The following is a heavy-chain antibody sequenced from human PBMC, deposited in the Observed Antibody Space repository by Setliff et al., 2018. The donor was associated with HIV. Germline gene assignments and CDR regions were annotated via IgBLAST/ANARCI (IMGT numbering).Heavy chain of an antibody. D-gene: IGHD3-10*01. J-gene: IGHJ3*01. CDR1: GFTFSDFH. CDR3: TRVRPGRWAALDAFDL. V-gene: IGHV3-11*04. CDR2: ISSSGSPI. Sequence: GGSLRLSCAASGFTFSDFHMNWIRQAPGKGLEWVSYISSSGSPIYYADFVKGRFTISRDNAKNTLYLQMDSLRAEDTAVYYCTRVRPGRWAALDAFDLWGQGTMVTVSS.